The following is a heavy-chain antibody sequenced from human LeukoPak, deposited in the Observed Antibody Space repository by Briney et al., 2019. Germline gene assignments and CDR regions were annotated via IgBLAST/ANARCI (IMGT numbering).Heavy chain of an antibody. CDR3: ARDSSGWSFFPAYGY. J-gene: IGHJ4*02. V-gene: IGHV4-39*01. CDR1: GGSISSSSYY. D-gene: IGHD6-19*01. CDR2: IYYSGST. Sequence: SETLSLTCTVSGGSISSSSYYWGWIRQPPGKGLEWIGGIYYSGSTYYNPSLKSRVTISVDTSKNQFSLKLSSVTAADTAVYYCARDSSGWSFFPAYGYWGQGTLVTVSS.